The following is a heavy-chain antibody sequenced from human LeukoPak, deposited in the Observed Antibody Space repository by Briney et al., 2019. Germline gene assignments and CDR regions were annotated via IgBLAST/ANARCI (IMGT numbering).Heavy chain of an antibody. CDR1: GFTFSSYA. J-gene: IGHJ4*02. D-gene: IGHD6-13*01. V-gene: IGHV3-23*01. Sequence: GGSLRLSCATSGFTFSSYAMSWVRQAPGKGLEWVSAISGNGVSTYYADSVKGRFTISRDNSKNTLYLQMNSLRAEDTAVYYCAKDRKGIAAAGYFDYWGQGTLVTVSS. CDR2: ISGNGVST. CDR3: AKDRKGIAAAGYFDY.